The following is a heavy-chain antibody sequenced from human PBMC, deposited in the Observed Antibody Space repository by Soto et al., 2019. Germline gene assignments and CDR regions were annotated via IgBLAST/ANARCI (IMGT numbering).Heavy chain of an antibody. D-gene: IGHD1-26*01. Sequence: PSETLSLTCAVYGGSFSGYYWSWIRQPPGKGLEWIGEINHSGSTNYNPSLKSRVTISVDTSKNQFSLKLSSVTAADTAVYYCARRKNRRRENWFDPWGQGTLVTVSS. V-gene: IGHV4-34*01. CDR2: INHSGST. CDR3: ARRKNRRRENWFDP. J-gene: IGHJ5*02. CDR1: GGSFSGYY.